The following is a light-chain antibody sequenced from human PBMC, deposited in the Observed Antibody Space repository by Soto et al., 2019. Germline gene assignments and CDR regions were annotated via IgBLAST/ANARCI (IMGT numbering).Light chain of an antibody. J-gene: IGKJ1*01. CDR1: QSVSLS. CDR3: QQYASTRWT. CDR2: GAS. Sequence: EIVLTHSPATLSLSPGGRATLSFRASQSVSLSLAWYQQKPGQAPRLLIYGASTRATGIPDRFSGSGSGTDFTLTISRLQPEDFAVYYCQQYASTRWTFGQGTKVDI. V-gene: IGKV3-20*01.